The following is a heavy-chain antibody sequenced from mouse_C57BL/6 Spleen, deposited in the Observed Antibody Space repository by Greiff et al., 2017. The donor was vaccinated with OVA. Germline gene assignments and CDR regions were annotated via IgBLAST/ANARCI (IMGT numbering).Heavy chain of an antibody. V-gene: IGHV5-17*01. CDR2: ISSGSSTI. J-gene: IGHJ1*03. D-gene: IGHD1-1*01. CDR1: GFTFSDYG. Sequence: EVQLVESGGGLVKPGGSLKLSCAASGFTFSDYGMHWVRQAPEKGLEWVAYISSGSSTIYYADTVKGRFTISRDNAKNTLFLQMTSLRSEDTAMYYCARPYYYGSSWYFDVWGTGTTVTVSS. CDR3: ARPYYYGSSWYFDV.